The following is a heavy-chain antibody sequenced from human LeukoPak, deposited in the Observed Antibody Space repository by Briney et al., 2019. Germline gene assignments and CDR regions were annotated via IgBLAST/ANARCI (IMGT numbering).Heavy chain of an antibody. J-gene: IGHJ4*02. D-gene: IGHD5-12*01. CDR2: ISSSSSYI. CDR3: ARSGYSGYDPKYYFDY. CDR1: GFIFSGYA. Sequence: GGSLRLSCAASGFIFSGYAMSWVRQAPGKGLEWVSSISSSSSYIYYADSVKGRFTISRDNAKNSLYLQMNSLRAEDTAVYYCARSGYSGYDPKYYFDYWGQGTLVTVSS. V-gene: IGHV3-21*01.